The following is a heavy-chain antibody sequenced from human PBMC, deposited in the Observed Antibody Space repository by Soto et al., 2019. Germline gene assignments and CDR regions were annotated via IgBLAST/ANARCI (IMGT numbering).Heavy chain of an antibody. CDR2: TGTVGDI. CDR3: ARRFCSGGTCPGIAFDY. CDR1: VFSFSIHD. V-gene: IGHV3-13*01. D-gene: IGHD2-15*01. Sequence: PGGSLGLSCAASVFSFSIHDMPWFRQATGKGLELVSGTGTVGDIYYSASVEGRFTISRENARNSFHLQMKSLRAGDTAVYYCARRFCSGGTCPGIAFDYWGQGILVTVSS. J-gene: IGHJ4*02.